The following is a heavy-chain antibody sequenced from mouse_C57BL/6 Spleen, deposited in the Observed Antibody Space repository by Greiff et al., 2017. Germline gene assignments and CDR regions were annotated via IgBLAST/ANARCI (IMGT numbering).Heavy chain of an antibody. D-gene: IGHD1-1*01. CDR1: GYTFTDYE. CDR2: IDPETGGT. CDR3: AVYYGSSSFDY. V-gene: IGHV1-15*01. Sequence: QVQLQQSGAELVRPGASVTLSCKASGYTFTDYEMHWVKQTPVHGLEWIGAIDPETGGTAYNQKFKGKAILTVDKSSSTAYMQLSSLTSEDSAVYYCAVYYGSSSFDYWGQGTTLTVSS. J-gene: IGHJ2*01.